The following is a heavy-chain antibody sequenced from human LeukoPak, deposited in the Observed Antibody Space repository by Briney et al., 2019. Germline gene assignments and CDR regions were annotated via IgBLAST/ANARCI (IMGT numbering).Heavy chain of an antibody. CDR2: INPNSGGT. J-gene: IGHJ6*02. V-gene: IGHV1-2*06. Sequence: ASVKVSCKASGHTFTGYYMHWVRQAPGQGLEWMGRINPNSGGTNYAQKFQGRVTMTRDTSISTAYMELSRLRSDDTAVYYCARSGVVRYYYYGMDVWGQGTTVTVSS. CDR3: ARSGVVRYYYYGMDV. D-gene: IGHD2-15*01. CDR1: GHTFTGYY.